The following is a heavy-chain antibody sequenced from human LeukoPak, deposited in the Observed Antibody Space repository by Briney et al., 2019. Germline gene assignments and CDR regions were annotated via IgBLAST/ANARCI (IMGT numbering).Heavy chain of an antibody. D-gene: IGHD6-13*01. CDR1: GGTFSSYA. CDR2: IFPILGIA. Sequence: SVKVSCKASGGTFSSYAISWVRQAPGQGLEWMGRIFPILGIANYAQKFQGRVTITADKSTSTAYMELSSLRSEDTAVYYCASSVAQQLAWFDPWGQGTLVTVSS. J-gene: IGHJ5*02. V-gene: IGHV1-69*04. CDR3: ASSVAQQLAWFDP.